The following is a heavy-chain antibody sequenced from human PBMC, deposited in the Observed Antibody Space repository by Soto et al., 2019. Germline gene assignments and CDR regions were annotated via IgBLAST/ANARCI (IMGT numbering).Heavy chain of an antibody. CDR3: ARDSGIAAAGTTDKWFDP. V-gene: IGHV1-18*04. J-gene: IGHJ5*02. CDR2: ISAYNGNT. D-gene: IGHD6-13*01. CDR1: GYTFTSYG. Sequence: GASVKVSCKASGYTFTSYGISWVRQAPGQGLEWMGWISAYNGNTNYAQKLQGRVTMTTDTSTSTAYMELRSLRSDDTAVYYCARDSGIAAAGTTDKWFDPWGQGTLVTVSS.